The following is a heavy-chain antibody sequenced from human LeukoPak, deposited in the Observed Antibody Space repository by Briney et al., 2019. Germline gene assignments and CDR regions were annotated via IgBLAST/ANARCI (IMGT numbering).Heavy chain of an antibody. CDR3: ARGYCSSTSCYTSHQFDP. V-gene: IGHV4-39*07. J-gene: IGHJ5*02. CDR2: ILYTGDT. D-gene: IGHD2-2*02. Sequence: SETLSLTCSVSGDSVSSSTYYWGWIRQPPGKGLEYIATILYTGDTYYNPSLKSRVTISIDTSKDQFSLKLSSVTAADTAVYYCARGYCSSTSCYTSHQFDPWGQGTLVTVSS. CDR1: GDSVSSSTYY.